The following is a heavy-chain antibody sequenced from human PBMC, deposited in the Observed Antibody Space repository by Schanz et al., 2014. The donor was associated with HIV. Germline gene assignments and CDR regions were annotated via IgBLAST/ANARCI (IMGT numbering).Heavy chain of an antibody. CDR2: INGDGSTT. V-gene: IGHV3-74*01. CDR1: GFMFSSYG. D-gene: IGHD3-22*01. CDR3: ARDVSHDSSGHYSDYYYGMDV. Sequence: VQLVESGGGVVQPGRSLRLSCTASGFMFSSYGMSWVRQAPGKGLVWVSRINGDGSTTSYADSVKGRFTISRDNAKNTLYLQLNSLRAEDTAVYYCARDVSHDSSGHYSDYYYGMDVWGQGTTVTVSS. J-gene: IGHJ6*02.